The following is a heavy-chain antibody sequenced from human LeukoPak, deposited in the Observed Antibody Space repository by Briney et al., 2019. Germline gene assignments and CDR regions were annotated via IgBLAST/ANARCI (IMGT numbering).Heavy chain of an antibody. D-gene: IGHD2/OR15-2a*01. CDR2: MNPNSGNT. Sequence: ASVNVSYKSSGYTFTIYDINWVRQAPGQGLEWMGWMNPNSGNTGYAQKFQGRVTMTRNTSISTAYMELSSLRSEDTAVYYCARGYFRVLPLYNYGMDVWGQGTTVTVSS. J-gene: IGHJ6*02. CDR1: GYTFTIYD. V-gene: IGHV1-8*01. CDR3: ARGYFRVLPLYNYGMDV.